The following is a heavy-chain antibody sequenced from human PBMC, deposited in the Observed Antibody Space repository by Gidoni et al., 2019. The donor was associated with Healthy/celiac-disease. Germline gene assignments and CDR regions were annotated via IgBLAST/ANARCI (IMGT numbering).Heavy chain of an antibody. CDR3: AKDPMVRGVMGPDHNWFDP. CDR2: ISGSGGST. V-gene: IGHV3-23*01. D-gene: IGHD3-10*01. J-gene: IGHJ5*02. Sequence: EVQLLESGGGLVQPGGSLSLSWAASGFTFGSYAMSWVRQAPGKGLEWVSAISGSGGSTYYADSVKGRFTISRDNSKNTLYLQMNSLRAEDTAVYYCAKDPMVRGVMGPDHNWFDPWGQGTLVTVSS. CDR1: GFTFGSYA.